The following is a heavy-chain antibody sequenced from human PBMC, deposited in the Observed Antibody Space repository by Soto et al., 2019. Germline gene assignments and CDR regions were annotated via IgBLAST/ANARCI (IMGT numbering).Heavy chain of an antibody. Sequence: QVHLVQSGAEVKKPGASVKVSCKGSGYTFTSYGITWVRQAPGQGLEWMGWISAHNGNTDYAQKLQGRVTVTRDTSTSTADMELRSLRADDTAVYYCARGRYGDYWGQGALVTVCS. CDR1: GYTFTSYG. D-gene: IGHD1-1*01. J-gene: IGHJ4*02. CDR3: ARGRYGDY. V-gene: IGHV1-18*01. CDR2: ISAHNGNT.